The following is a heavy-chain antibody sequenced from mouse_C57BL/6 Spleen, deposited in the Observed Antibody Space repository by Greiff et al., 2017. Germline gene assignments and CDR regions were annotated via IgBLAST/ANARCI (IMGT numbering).Heavy chain of an antibody. V-gene: IGHV1-15*01. CDR1: GYTFTDYE. CDR2: IDPETGGT. Sequence: VQLQESGAELVRPGASVTLSCTASGYTFTDYEMHWVKQTPVHGLEWIGAIDPETGGTAYDQKLKGKAILTADKSSSTAYMELRSLTSEGSAVYCCTRELAYWDFDVWGTVATVTVSS. J-gene: IGHJ1*03. CDR3: TRELAYWDFDV.